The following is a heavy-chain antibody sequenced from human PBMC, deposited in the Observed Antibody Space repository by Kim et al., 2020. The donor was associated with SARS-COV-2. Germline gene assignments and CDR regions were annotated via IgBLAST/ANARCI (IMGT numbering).Heavy chain of an antibody. CDR2: ISNSGGGT. Sequence: GGSLRLSCAASGFTFSTYAMSWVRQAPGRGLEWVSVISNSGGGTYYADSVKGRFTISRDNSKNTLYLQMNSLRAEDTAIYHCAKGLGAVAAPFDYWGQGTLVTVSS. CDR3: AKGLGAVAAPFDY. CDR1: GFTFSTYA. J-gene: IGHJ4*02. V-gene: IGHV3-23*01. D-gene: IGHD6-19*01.